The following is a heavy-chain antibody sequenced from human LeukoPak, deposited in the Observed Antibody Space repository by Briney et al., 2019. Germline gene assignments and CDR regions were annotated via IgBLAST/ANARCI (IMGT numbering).Heavy chain of an antibody. CDR3: AQERDRRGYFDY. CDR2: RRNDGNEK. V-gene: IGHV3-30*02. J-gene: IGHJ4*02. Sequence: GGSLRLSCAASGFSFRGNAMHWVRQAPGKGREWVSFRRNDGNEKYYADSVKGRFTVSRDNSKNTLYLQMNSLRVEDTAVYYCAQERDRRGYFDYWGQGTLVTVSS. D-gene: IGHD2-15*01. CDR1: GFSFRGNA.